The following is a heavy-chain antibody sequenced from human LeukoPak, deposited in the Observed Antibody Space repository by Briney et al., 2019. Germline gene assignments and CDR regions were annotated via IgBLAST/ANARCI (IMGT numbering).Heavy chain of an antibody. D-gene: IGHD3-22*01. Sequence: GGSLRLSCAASGFTFSSYTMRWVRQAPGKGLEWVAVISYDGSNKYYADSVKGRFTISRDNSKNTLYLQMNSLRAEDTAVYYCARDSSGYYFDDAFDIWGQGTMVTVSS. V-gene: IGHV3-30-3*01. CDR3: ARDSSGYYFDDAFDI. CDR2: ISYDGSNK. CDR1: GFTFSSYT. J-gene: IGHJ3*02.